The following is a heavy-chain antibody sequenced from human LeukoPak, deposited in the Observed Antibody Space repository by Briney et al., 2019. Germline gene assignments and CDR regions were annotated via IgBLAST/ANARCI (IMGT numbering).Heavy chain of an antibody. J-gene: IGHJ4*02. CDR2: IWYDGSNR. V-gene: IGHV3-33*01. Sequence: GRSLRLSCAASGFIFSNYGMHWVRRAPGKGLEWVAIIWYDGSNRYYADSVKGRFTVSRDNSKNTLYLQMNSLRAGDSAVYYCARDLLLRYTWSFEKWGQGTLVTVSS. D-gene: IGHD3-16*02. CDR1: GFIFSNYG. CDR3: ARDLLLRYTWSFEK.